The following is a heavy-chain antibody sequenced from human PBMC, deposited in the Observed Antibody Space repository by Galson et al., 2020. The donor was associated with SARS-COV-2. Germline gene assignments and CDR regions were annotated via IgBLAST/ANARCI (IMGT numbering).Heavy chain of an antibody. J-gene: IGHJ6*03. CDR2: ISAYNGNT. CDR3: ARWFGVVIIPHYYYYMDV. CDR1: GYTFTSYG. D-gene: IGHD3-3*01. V-gene: IGHV1-18*01. Sequence: ASVKVSCKASGYTFTSYGISWVRQAPGPGLEWMGWISAYNGNTNYAQKLQGRVTMTTDTSTSTAYMELRSLRSDDTAVYYCARWFGVVIIPHYYYYMDVWGKGTTVTVSS.